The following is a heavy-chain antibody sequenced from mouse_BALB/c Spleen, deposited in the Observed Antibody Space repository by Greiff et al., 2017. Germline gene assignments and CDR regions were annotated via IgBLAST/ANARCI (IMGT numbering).Heavy chain of an antibody. CDR3: ARYGGNYFDY. CDR1: GYTFTSYW. V-gene: IGHV1-69*02. CDR2: IDPSDSYT. D-gene: IGHD1-1*02. J-gene: IGHJ2*01. Sequence: QVQLQQPGAELVKPGASVKLSCKASGYTFTSYWMHWVKQRPGQGLEWIGEIDPSDSYTNYNQKFKGKATLTVDKSSSTAYMQLSSLTSEDSAVYYCARYGGNYFDYWGQGTTLTVSP.